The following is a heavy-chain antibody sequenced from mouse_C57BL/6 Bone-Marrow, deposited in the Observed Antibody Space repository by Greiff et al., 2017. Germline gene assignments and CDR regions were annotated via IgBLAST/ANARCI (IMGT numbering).Heavy chain of an antibody. Sequence: QVQLKQSGADLVKPGASVKLSCKASGYTFTSYWMHWVKQRPGQGLEWIGMIHPNSGSTYYNEKFKSKATLTVDKSSSTAYMQLSSLTSENSAVYYCAYDYDGAMDYWGQGTSVTVSS. CDR3: AYDYDGAMDY. CDR2: IHPNSGST. CDR1: GYTFTSYW. J-gene: IGHJ4*01. D-gene: IGHD2-4*01. V-gene: IGHV1-64*01.